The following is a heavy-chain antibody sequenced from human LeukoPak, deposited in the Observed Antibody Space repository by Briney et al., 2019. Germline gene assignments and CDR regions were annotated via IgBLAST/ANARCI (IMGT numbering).Heavy chain of an antibody. Sequence: GGSLRLSCTASGFTFGDYGMSWFRRAPGKGLEWVGHIRSKTYGGTTEYATSIKGRFTISRDDSKSIAYLQMNSLRSEDTAVYYCAKGRGWLQFFDYWGQGTLVTVSS. V-gene: IGHV3-49*03. D-gene: IGHD5-24*01. J-gene: IGHJ4*02. CDR1: GFTFGDYG. CDR3: AKGRGWLQFFDY. CDR2: IRSKTYGGTT.